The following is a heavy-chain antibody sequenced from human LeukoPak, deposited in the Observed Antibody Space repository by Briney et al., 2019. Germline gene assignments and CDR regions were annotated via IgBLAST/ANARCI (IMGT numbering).Heavy chain of an antibody. J-gene: IGHJ6*03. Sequence: SETLSLTCDVSGYLISSGFYWGWIRKPPGKGLEWIGGIYHTGTTYDNPALTSRLTISVDTSKNQFSLNLTSVTAADTAVYYCARDRSWGFYGGDSLYYYYYMDVWGKGTTVTVSS. CDR2: IYHTGTT. CDR3: ARDRSWGFYGGDSLYYYYYMDV. D-gene: IGHD4-23*01. CDR1: GYLISSGFY. V-gene: IGHV4-38-2*02.